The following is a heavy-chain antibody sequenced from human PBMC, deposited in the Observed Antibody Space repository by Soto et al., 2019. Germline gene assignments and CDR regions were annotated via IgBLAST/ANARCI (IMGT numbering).Heavy chain of an antibody. D-gene: IGHD3-9*01. CDR2: ISPNIGKA. J-gene: IGHJ6*02. V-gene: IGHV1-18*01. Sequence: GASVKVSCKASGYTFTSYGISWVRQAPGQGLEWMGWISPNIGKANYAQKLQGRVTITADKSTSTAYMELSSLRSEDTAVYYCARDRMGTYYDILNPNYYSCYGMDVWGQGTTVTVSS. CDR3: ARDRMGTYYDILNPNYYSCYGMDV. CDR1: GYTFTSYG.